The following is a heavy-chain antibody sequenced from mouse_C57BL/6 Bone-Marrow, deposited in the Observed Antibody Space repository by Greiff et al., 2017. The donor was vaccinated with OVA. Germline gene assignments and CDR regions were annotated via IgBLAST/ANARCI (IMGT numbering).Heavy chain of an antibody. Sequence: EVKLMESGGGLVQPGESLKLSCESNEYEFPSHDMSWVRKTPEKRLELVAAINSDGGSTYYPDTMERRFIISRDNTKKTLYLQMSSLRSEDTALYYCARGSKGYYAMDYWGQGTSVTVSS. V-gene: IGHV5-2*01. CDR1: EYEFPSHD. CDR2: INSDGGST. CDR3: ARGSKGYYAMDY. D-gene: IGHD1-1*01. J-gene: IGHJ4*01.